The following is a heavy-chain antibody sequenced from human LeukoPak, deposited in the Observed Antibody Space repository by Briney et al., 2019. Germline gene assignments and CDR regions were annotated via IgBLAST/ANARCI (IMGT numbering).Heavy chain of an antibody. CDR2: IYYSGST. J-gene: IGHJ4*02. CDR1: GGSISSYY. V-gene: IGHV4-59*01. CDR3: ARGGVRGASFDY. Sequence: SETLSLTCTVSGGSISSYYWSWIRQPPGKGLEWIGYIYYSGSTNYNPSLKSRVTISVDTSKNQFSLKLSSVTAADTAVYYCARGGVRGASFDYWGQGALVTVSS. D-gene: IGHD3-10*01.